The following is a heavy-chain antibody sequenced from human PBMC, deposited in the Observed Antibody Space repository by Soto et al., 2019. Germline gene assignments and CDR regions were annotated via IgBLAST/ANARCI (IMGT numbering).Heavy chain of an antibody. Sequence: DVQLLESGGGLVQPGGSLRLSCAASGFIFSDYAMTWVRQAPRKGLEWVSGIGGGGSDTYYVDSVKGRFTISRDNSKNTLYLQMNSLRAEDTALYYCAKDAVPFNGQWDWFDSWGQGTLVTVSS. CDR2: IGGGGSDT. D-gene: IGHD6-19*01. V-gene: IGHV3-23*01. J-gene: IGHJ5*01. CDR3: AKDAVPFNGQWDWFDS. CDR1: GFIFSDYA.